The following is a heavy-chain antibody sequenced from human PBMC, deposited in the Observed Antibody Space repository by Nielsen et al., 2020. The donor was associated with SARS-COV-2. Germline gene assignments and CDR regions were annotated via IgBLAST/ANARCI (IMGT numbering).Heavy chain of an antibody. Sequence: SDTLSLTFIVSGGSISTGSHYWSWIRQPPGKRLDCIGYIFYRGNTNYNPSLKSRVTISVDTSKNQFSLKVNSVTAADTAVYYCVRIDMATISVDYWGRGTLVTVSS. CDR3: VRIDMATISVDY. J-gene: IGHJ4*02. CDR1: GGSISTGSHY. CDR2: IFYRGNT. V-gene: IGHV4-61*01. D-gene: IGHD5-24*01.